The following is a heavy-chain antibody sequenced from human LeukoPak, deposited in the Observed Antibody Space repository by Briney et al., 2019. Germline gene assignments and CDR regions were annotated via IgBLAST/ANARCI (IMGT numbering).Heavy chain of an antibody. D-gene: IGHD6-6*01. V-gene: IGHV3-7*01. CDR2: IKQDGSEK. CDR3: AASSSSVLYHFDY. Sequence: AGGSLRLSCAASGFTFSSYWMSWVRQAPGKGLEWVANIKQDGSEKYYVDSVKGRFTISRDNAKNSLYLQMNSLRAEDTAVYYCAASSSSVLYHFDYWGQGTLVTVSS. J-gene: IGHJ4*02. CDR1: GFTFSSYW.